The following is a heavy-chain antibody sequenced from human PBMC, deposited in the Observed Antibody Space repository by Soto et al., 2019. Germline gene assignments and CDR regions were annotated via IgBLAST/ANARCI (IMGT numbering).Heavy chain of an antibody. CDR2: IRSKANSYAT. CDR3: IGDSSGYYYYYYGMDV. V-gene: IGHV3-73*01. D-gene: IGHD3-22*01. CDR1: GFTFSGSA. J-gene: IGHJ6*02. Sequence: PGESLKISCAASGFTFSGSAMHWVRQASGKGLEWVGRIRSKANSYATAYAASVKGRFTISRDDSKNTAYLQMNSLKTEDTAVYYCIGDSSGYYYYYYGMDVWGQGTTVTVSS.